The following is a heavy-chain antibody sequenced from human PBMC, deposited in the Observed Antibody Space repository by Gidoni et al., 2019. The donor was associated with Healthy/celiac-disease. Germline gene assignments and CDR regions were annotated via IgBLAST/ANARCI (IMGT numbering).Heavy chain of an antibody. V-gene: IGHV3-23*01. CDR2: IGGSGGST. J-gene: IGHJ4*02. CDR3: AKDSLPSTNNYYDSSGYYYDY. CDR1: GFTFSSYA. D-gene: IGHD3-22*01. Sequence: EVQLLESGGGLVQPGGSLRLSCAASGFTFSSYAMSWVRQAPGKGLEWVSAIGGSGGSTYYADSVKGRFTISRDNSKNTLYLQMNSLRAEDTAVYYCAKDSLPSTNNYYDSSGYYYDYWGQGTLVTVSS.